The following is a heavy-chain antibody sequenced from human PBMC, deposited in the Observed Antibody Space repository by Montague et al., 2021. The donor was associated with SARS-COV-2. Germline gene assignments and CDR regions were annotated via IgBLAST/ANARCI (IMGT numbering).Heavy chain of an antibody. V-gene: IGHV4-39*01. CDR2: IYYNGST. J-gene: IGHJ3*02. Sequence: SETLSLTCTVSGGSISSSSHYWGWIRQPPGKGLDWIGSIYYNGSTYYKPSLKSRVTIYVDTSKNQFSLKLSSVTAADTAVYYCARHSGRDTIFGVITIPDAFDIWGQGTTVTVSS. CDR1: GGSISSSSHY. CDR3: ARHSGRDTIFGVITIPDAFDI. D-gene: IGHD3-3*01.